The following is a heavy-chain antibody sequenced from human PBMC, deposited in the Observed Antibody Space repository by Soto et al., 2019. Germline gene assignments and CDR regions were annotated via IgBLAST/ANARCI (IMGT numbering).Heavy chain of an antibody. Sequence: PGGSLRLSCAASGFTFSSYAMSWVRQAPGKGLEWVSAISGSGGSTYYADSVMGRFTISRDNSKNTLYLQMNSLRAEDTAVYYCAGLEQQLVPKAEPGYWGQGTLVTVSS. D-gene: IGHD6-13*01. V-gene: IGHV3-23*01. CDR1: GFTFSSYA. CDR2: ISGSGGST. CDR3: AGLEQQLVPKAEPGY. J-gene: IGHJ4*02.